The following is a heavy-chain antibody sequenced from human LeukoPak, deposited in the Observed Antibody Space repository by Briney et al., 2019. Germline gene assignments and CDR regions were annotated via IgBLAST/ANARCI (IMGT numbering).Heavy chain of an antibody. CDR3: ARGNTATNYYYYVDV. Sequence: SETLSLTCAVCGGSFSGYYWSWIRQPPGKGLEWIGEINHSGSTNYNPSLKSRVTISVDTSKNQFSLKLSSVTAADTAVYYCARGNTATNYYYYVDVWGKGTTVTVSS. J-gene: IGHJ6*03. D-gene: IGHD5-18*01. CDR1: GGSFSGYY. CDR2: INHSGST. V-gene: IGHV4-34*01.